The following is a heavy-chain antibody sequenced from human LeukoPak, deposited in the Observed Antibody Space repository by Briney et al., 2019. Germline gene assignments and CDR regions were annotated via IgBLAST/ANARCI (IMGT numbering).Heavy chain of an antibody. Sequence: ASVKVSCKASGGTFSSYAISWVRQSPGQGLEWMGRIIPILGTANYAQKFQGRVTITADESTSTAYMELSSLRSEDTAVYYCARDLRIAARPSFDAFDIWGQGTMVTVSS. CDR3: ARDLRIAARPSFDAFDI. J-gene: IGHJ3*02. CDR2: IIPILGTA. V-gene: IGHV1-69*11. CDR1: GGTFSSYA. D-gene: IGHD6-6*01.